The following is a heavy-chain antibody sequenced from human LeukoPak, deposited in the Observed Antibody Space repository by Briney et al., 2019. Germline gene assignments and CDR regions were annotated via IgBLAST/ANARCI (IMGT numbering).Heavy chain of an antibody. Sequence: KSSETLSLTCAVYGGSFSGYYWSWIRQPPGKGLEWIGEINHSGSTNYNPSLKSRVTISVDTSKNQFSLKLSSVTAADTAVYYCASGLGLRGILDYWGQGTLVTVSS. CDR1: GGSFSGYY. CDR2: INHSGST. CDR3: ASGLGLRGILDY. V-gene: IGHV4-34*01. D-gene: IGHD5-12*01. J-gene: IGHJ4*02.